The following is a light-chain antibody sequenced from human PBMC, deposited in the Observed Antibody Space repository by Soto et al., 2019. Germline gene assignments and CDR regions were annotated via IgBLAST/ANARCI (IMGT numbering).Light chain of an antibody. CDR3: QSYDSGLSGWL. CDR1: SSNIGAVFD. Sequence: QSVLTQPPSVSGAPGQRVTISCTGSSSNIGAVFDVHWYQQVPGTAPKLLIYENTKRPSGVPDRFSGPKSGPSAALAVTGLQAEDEADYYCQSYDSGLSGWLFGGGTKVTVL. J-gene: IGLJ2*01. V-gene: IGLV1-40*01. CDR2: ENT.